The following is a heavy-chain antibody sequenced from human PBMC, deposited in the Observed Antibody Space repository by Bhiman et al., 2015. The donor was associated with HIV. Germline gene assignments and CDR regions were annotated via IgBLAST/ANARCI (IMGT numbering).Heavy chain of an antibody. Sequence: VQLVEFGGGVVQPGGSLRLSCAASGFTFSTYSMNWVRQAPGKGLEWVSSISSSSSYIYYADSVKGRFTISRDNAKNSLYLQMNSLRAEDTAVYYCAREYAGTGYYGMDVWGQGTTVTVSS. V-gene: IGHV3-21*03. CDR2: ISSSSSYI. D-gene: IGHD6-13*01. J-gene: IGHJ6*02. CDR3: AREYAGTGYYGMDV. CDR1: GFTFSTYS.